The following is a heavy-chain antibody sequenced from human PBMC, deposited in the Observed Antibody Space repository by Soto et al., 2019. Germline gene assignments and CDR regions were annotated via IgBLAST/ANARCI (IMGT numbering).Heavy chain of an antibody. Sequence: QVQLQESGPGLVKPSETLSLTCTVSGGSFSNYYWNWIRQPPGKGLEWIGYIYYSGSTNYNPSLKSRVTISVDTSKNQFSXXXXXXXXXXXXXXXXXXXXXGDRQYNWFDPWGQGTLVTVSS. V-gene: IGHV4-59*01. CDR3: XXXXXGDRQYNWFDP. D-gene: IGHD2-21*02. CDR2: IYYSGST. J-gene: IGHJ5*02. CDR1: GGSFSNYY.